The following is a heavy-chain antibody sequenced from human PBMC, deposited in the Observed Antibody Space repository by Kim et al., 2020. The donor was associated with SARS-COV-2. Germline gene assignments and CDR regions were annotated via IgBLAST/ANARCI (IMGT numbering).Heavy chain of an antibody. Sequence: ASVKVSCKASGYTFTSYAMHWVRQAPGQRLEWMGWINAGNGNTKYSQKFQGRVTITRDTSASTAYMELSSLRSEDTAVYYCARDSSPNSSSWVYNWFDPWGQGTLVTVSS. J-gene: IGHJ5*02. CDR1: GYTFTSYA. CDR3: ARDSSPNSSSWVYNWFDP. D-gene: IGHD6-13*01. V-gene: IGHV1-3*01. CDR2: INAGNGNT.